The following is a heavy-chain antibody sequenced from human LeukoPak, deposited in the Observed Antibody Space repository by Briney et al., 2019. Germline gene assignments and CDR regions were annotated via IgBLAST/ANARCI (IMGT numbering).Heavy chain of an antibody. D-gene: IGHD2-2*01. V-gene: IGHV3-30*02. CDR1: GFTFSSYG. J-gene: IGHJ4*02. Sequence: HPGGSLRLSCAASGFTFSSYGMHWVRQAPGKGLEWVAFIRYDGSNKYYADSVKGRFTISRDNSKNTLYLQMNSLRAEDTAVYFCAKDQVVPFDYWGQGTLVTVSS. CDR2: IRYDGSNK. CDR3: AKDQVVPFDY.